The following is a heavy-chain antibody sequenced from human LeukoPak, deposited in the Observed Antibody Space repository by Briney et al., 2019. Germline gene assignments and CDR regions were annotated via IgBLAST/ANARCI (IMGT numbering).Heavy chain of an antibody. V-gene: IGHV3-23*01. Sequence: GGSLRLSCAASGFTFSTYAMNWVRQAPGKGLEWVSGISGNAGVTYYADSVKGRFTISRDSSKNTLYLQMNSLRVDDTAVYYCARAGVDGSLDYWGQGTLVTVSS. CDR1: GFTFSTYA. D-gene: IGHD5-24*01. J-gene: IGHJ4*02. CDR2: ISGNAGVT. CDR3: ARAGVDGSLDY.